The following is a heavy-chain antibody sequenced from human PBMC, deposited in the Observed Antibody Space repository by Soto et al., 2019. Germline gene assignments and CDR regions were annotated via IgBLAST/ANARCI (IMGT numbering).Heavy chain of an antibody. J-gene: IGHJ4*02. CDR3: AKIDGYFDY. CDR2: ITGNGDTT. CDR1: GFTFINTG. D-gene: IGHD3-22*01. Sequence: GSLRLSCAGSGFTFINTGMSWVRQAPGQGLEWVSAITGNGDTTYYADSVKGRFTISRDNSKSTLYLQMNSLRAEDTAVYYCAKIDGYFDYWGQGTLVTVSS. V-gene: IGHV3-23*01.